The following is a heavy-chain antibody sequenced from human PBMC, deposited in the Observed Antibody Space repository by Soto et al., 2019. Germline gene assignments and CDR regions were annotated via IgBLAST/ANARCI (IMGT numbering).Heavy chain of an antibody. V-gene: IGHV1-18*01. Sequence: ASVKVSCKASGYTFTSYGINWVRQAPGQGLEWMGWISAYNGNTNYTQKLQGRVTMTTDTSTSTAYMELRSLRSDDTAVYYCAASQGYCSGGSCYFGAADAEYFQHWGQGTLVTVSS. CDR1: GYTFTSYG. J-gene: IGHJ1*01. CDR2: ISAYNGNT. D-gene: IGHD2-15*01. CDR3: AASQGYCSGGSCYFGAADAEYFQH.